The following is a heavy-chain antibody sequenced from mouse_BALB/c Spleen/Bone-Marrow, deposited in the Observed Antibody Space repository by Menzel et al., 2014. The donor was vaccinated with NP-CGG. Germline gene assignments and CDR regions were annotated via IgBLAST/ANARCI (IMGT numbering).Heavy chain of an antibody. V-gene: IGHV1S82*01. CDR1: DYSFTSYW. D-gene: IGHD2-2*01. Sequence: QVQLQQSGAELVRPGASVKLSCRASDYSFTSYWVNWVKQRPGQGLEWIGMIHPSDSETRLNQKFKNKATLTVDKSSSTAYMQLSSPTYEDSAVYYCARGGYDGWYFDVWGAGTTVTVAS. CDR3: ARGGYDGWYFDV. J-gene: IGHJ1*01. CDR2: IHPSDSET.